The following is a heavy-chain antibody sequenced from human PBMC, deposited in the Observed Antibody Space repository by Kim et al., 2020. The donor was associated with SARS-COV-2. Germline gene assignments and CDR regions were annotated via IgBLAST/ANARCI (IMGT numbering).Heavy chain of an antibody. Sequence: SETLSLTCTVSGGSISSSSYYWGWIRQPPGKGLEWIGSIHYSGSTYYNPSLKCRVTISVDTSKNQFSLKLSTVTAADTAVYYCARLCEGTYYDILTGDDAFDISGQVTMVSVSS. D-gene: IGHD3-9*01. V-gene: IGHV4-39*01. CDR1: GGSISSSSYY. J-gene: IGHJ3*02. CDR2: IHYSGST. CDR3: ARLCEGTYYDILTGDDAFDI.